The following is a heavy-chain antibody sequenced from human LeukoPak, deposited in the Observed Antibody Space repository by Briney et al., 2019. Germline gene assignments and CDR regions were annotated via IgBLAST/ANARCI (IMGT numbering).Heavy chain of an antibody. CDR1: GGTFSSYA. CDR3: ASAIAVAGISDY. V-gene: IGHV1-69*04. J-gene: IGHJ4*02. D-gene: IGHD6-19*01. Sequence: SVKVSCKASGGTFSSYAISWVRQAPGQGLEWMGRIIPILGIANYAQKFQGRVTITADKSTSTAYMELSGLRSEDTAVYYCASAIAVAGISDYWGQGTLVTVSS. CDR2: IIPILGIA.